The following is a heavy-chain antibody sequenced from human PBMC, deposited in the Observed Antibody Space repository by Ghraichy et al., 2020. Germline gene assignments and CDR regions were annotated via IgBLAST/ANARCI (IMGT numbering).Heavy chain of an antibody. Sequence: LSLTCAASGFNFGVYSMHWVRQAPGKGLEGVAVISHDGNDRKHADSAKGRFTISRDNDKNTLDLQMNSLSPEDTAVYFCARIGVGFSYGNGLDVWGQGTSVTVSS. D-gene: IGHD3-16*01. CDR2: ISHDGNDR. CDR1: GFNFGVYS. J-gene: IGHJ6*02. V-gene: IGHV3-30*19. CDR3: ARIGVGFSYGNGLDV.